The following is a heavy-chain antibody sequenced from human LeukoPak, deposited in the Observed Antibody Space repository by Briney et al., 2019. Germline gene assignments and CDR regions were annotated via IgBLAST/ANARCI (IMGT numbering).Heavy chain of an antibody. CDR1: GFSVSNSY. J-gene: IGHJ4*02. CDR2: FYKGDST. Sequence: PGGSLRLSCAASGFSVSNSYMYRVRQAPGKGLEWVSFFYKGDSTYYAESVRGRFTISRDNSKNTLYLLMNSLIPEDTAVYYCAREVVSSPSYFDYWGQGTLVTVSS. D-gene: IGHD2-15*01. CDR3: AREVVSSPSYFDY. V-gene: IGHV3-53*01.